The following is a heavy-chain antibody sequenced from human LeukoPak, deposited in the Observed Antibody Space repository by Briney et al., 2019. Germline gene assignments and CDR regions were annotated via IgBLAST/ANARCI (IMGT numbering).Heavy chain of an antibody. CDR2: IYTSGST. J-gene: IGHJ4*02. CDR1: GGSISSYY. D-gene: IGHD3-22*01. Sequence: SETLSLTCTVSGGSISSYYWSWIRQPAGKGLEWIGRIYTSGSTYYNPSLKSRVTISVDTSKNQFSLKLSSVTAADTAVYYCARDSQYYYDSSGYLDYWGQGTLVTVSS. CDR3: ARDSQYYYDSSGYLDY. V-gene: IGHV4-4*07.